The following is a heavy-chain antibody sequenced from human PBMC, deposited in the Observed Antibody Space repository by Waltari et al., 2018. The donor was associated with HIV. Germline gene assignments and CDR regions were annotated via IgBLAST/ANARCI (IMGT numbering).Heavy chain of an antibody. V-gene: IGHV4-38-2*01. D-gene: IGHD6-19*01. CDR3: ARGAGSSGGLGMDACDI. Sequence: QVQLQESGPGLVKPSETLSLTCAVSGSSITSPYCCGWIRQPPGKGLEWIVTIYHGGRTYYNQSLKSLVTRSLDTSKNQFALKLSSVTAADTAVYYCARGAGSSGGLGMDACDIWGQGTRVTVSS. CDR1: GSSITSPYC. J-gene: IGHJ3*02. CDR2: IYHGGRT.